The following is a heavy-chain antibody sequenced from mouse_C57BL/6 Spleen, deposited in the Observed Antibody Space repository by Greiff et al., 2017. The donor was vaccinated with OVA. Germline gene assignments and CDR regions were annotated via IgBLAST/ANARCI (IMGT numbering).Heavy chain of an antibody. CDR3: ARSHYGSSPHAMDY. CDR2: IYPRSGNT. CDR1: GYTFTSYG. Sequence: QVQLQQSGAELARPGASVKLSCKASGYTFTSYGISWVKQRTGQGLEWIGEIYPRSGNTYYNEKFKGKATLTADKSSSTAYMELRSLTSEDSAVYFCARSHYGSSPHAMDYWGQGTSVTVSS. J-gene: IGHJ4*01. V-gene: IGHV1-81*01. D-gene: IGHD1-1*01.